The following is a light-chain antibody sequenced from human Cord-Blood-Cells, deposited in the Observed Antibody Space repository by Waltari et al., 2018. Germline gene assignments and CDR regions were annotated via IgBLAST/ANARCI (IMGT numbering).Light chain of an antibody. Sequence: QSVLTQPPSASGTPGQRVTISCSGSSSNIGSNTVNAYQQLPGTAPKPLIYSNNQRPSGVPDRFSGSKSGTSASLAISGLQSEDEADYYCAAWDDSLNGVVFGGGTKLTVL. CDR2: SNN. CDR3: AAWDDSLNGVV. V-gene: IGLV1-44*01. J-gene: IGLJ2*01. CDR1: SSNIGSNT.